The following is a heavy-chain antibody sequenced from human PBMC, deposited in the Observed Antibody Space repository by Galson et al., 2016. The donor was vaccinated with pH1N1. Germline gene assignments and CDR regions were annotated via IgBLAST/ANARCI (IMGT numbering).Heavy chain of an antibody. CDR1: SFSNTW. CDR2: IKSTTDGGTI. D-gene: IGHD4-23*01. CDR3: TTDSTPHSDTSSYLDS. Sequence: SFSNTWMNWVRQAPGKGLEWVGRIKSTTDGGTIDYAAPVKGRFTISRADSKNALYLQMNSLKTEDTAVCYCTTDSTPHSDTSSYLDSWGQGTLVTFSS. V-gene: IGHV3-15*01. J-gene: IGHJ4*02.